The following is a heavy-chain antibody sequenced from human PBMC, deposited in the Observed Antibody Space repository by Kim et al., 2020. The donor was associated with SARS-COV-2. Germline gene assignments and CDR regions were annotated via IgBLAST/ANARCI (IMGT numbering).Heavy chain of an antibody. J-gene: IGHJ4*02. D-gene: IGHD2-8*01. CDR2: IDGSGHKA. CDR3: AKEIEEIGVSNFDH. Sequence: GGSLRLSCVASGFTFKNYAMSWVRQAPGKGPEWVSGIDGSGHKAFYADSVQGRFTISRDNSKNTLFLQMNSLRAEDTAVYYCAKEIEEIGVSNFDHWGQGTLVTVSS. CDR1: GFTFKNYA. V-gene: IGHV3-23*01.